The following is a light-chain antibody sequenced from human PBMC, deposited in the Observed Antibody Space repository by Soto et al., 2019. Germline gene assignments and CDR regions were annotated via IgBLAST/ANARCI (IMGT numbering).Light chain of an antibody. CDR1: QDISSW. J-gene: IGKJ3*01. CDR2: DAS. V-gene: IGKV1D-12*01. Sequence: DIQMTQSPSSVSASVGDRVTITCRSSQDISSWLAWYQQTPGKAPKLLIYDASNLQSGVPSRFSGSRSGADFTLTISSLQPDDVATYYCQQANYFPPTFGPVTKVD. CDR3: QQANYFPPT.